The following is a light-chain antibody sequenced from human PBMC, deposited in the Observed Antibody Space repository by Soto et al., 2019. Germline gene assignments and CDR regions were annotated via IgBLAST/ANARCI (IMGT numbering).Light chain of an antibody. CDR1: QSISTW. V-gene: IGKV1-5*01. CDR2: DAS. CDR3: QQYTIYPWP. Sequence: DIQMTQSPSTLSASVGDRVTITCRASQSISTWLAWYQKKPGKAPKLLIHDASSLERGVPVRFSGSGSGTEFTLTISSLQPDYFSTYYCQQYTIYPWPFDQGTKVDIK. J-gene: IGKJ1*01.